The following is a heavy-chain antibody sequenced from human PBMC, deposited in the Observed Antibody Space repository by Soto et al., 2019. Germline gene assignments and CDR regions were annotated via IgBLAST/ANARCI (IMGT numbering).Heavy chain of an antibody. CDR3: AHGSGWLFDY. CDR2: LYWDDDN. CDR1: GFSLTTSAVG. J-gene: IGHJ4*02. V-gene: IGHV2-5*02. D-gene: IGHD6-19*01. Sequence: QITLKESGPPLVKPTQTLTLTCTFSGFSLTTSAVGVGWIRQPPGKALEWLALLYWDDDNQYSPSLRNRLTLTKDTSNNQVVLTMTNMDPVDTATYYCAHGSGWLFDYWGQGTLVTVSS.